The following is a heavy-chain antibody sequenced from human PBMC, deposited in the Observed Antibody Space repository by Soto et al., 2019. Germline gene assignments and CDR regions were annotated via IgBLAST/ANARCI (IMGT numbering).Heavy chain of an antibody. CDR2: ISGSGGST. CDR1: GFTFSSYA. CDR3: AKNLQSYDSSGYYPDDY. D-gene: IGHD3-22*01. J-gene: IGHJ4*02. Sequence: SGGSLRLSCAASGFTFSSYAMSWVRQAPGKGLEWVSAISGSGGSTYYADSVKGRFTLSRDNSKTTLYRQMKSLRAEDTAVYYCAKNLQSYDSSGYYPDDYWGQGTVVTVSS. V-gene: IGHV3-23*01.